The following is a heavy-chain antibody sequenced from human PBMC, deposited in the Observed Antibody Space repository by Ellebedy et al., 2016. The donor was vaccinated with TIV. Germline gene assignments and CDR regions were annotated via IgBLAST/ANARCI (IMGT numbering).Heavy chain of an antibody. V-gene: IGHV1-2*02. CDR3: ARDKDYSSSWTPIDY. CDR2: VNPNSGGT. CDR1: GYTFTGYY. D-gene: IGHD6-13*01. J-gene: IGHJ4*02. Sequence: ASVKVSCKASGYTFTGYYMHWVRQAPGQGLEWMGWVNPNSGGTNYAQKFQGGVTMTRDTSISTAYMELSRLRSDDTAVYYCARDKDYSSSWTPIDYWGQGTLVTVSS.